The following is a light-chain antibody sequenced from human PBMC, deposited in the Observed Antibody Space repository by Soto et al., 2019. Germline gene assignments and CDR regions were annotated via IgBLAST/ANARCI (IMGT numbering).Light chain of an antibody. Sequence: QSALTQPPSVSGSPGQSVTISCTGTSTDFVGYNCVSWYQQPPGTAPTLMIYEVSNRPSGVSNRLSGSKSGNTASLTISGLHAADEADYYCSSYTSSSTLYVCGNGTKVTVL. CDR1: STDFVGYNC. CDR2: EVS. J-gene: IGLJ1*01. V-gene: IGLV2-18*02. CDR3: SSYTSSSTLYV.